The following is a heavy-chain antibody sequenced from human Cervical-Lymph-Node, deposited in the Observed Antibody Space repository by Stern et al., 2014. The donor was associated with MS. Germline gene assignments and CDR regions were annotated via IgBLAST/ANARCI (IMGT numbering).Heavy chain of an antibody. D-gene: IGHD2-21*01. Sequence: VQLLQSGGGLVKPGGSLRLSCAASGFTFSDHYMTWIRQAPGKGLEWVSFISSSGTTIYDADSVKGRFTISRDNAKNSLYLQMNGLRAEDTAIYYCARFKIASYYYYYYGMDVWGQGTTVTVSS. CDR1: GFTFSDHY. J-gene: IGHJ6*02. V-gene: IGHV3-11*01. CDR2: ISSSGTTI. CDR3: ARFKIASYYYYYYGMDV.